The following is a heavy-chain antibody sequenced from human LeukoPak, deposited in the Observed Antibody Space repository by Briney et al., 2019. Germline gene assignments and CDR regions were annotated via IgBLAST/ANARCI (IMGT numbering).Heavy chain of an antibody. J-gene: IGHJ4*02. V-gene: IGHV1-69*04. CDR3: ARGSGAVRGVNDY. Sequence: SVKVSCKASGGTFSSYAISWVRQAPGQRLEWMGRIIPILGIANYAQKFQGRVTITADKSTSTAYMELSSLRSEDTAVYYCARGSGAVRGVNDYWGQGTLVTVSS. CDR2: IIPILGIA. CDR1: GGTFSSYA. D-gene: IGHD3-10*01.